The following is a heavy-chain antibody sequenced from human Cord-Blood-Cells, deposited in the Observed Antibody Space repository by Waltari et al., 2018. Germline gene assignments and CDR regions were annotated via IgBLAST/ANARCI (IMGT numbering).Heavy chain of an antibody. CDR1: GFTFSSFA. J-gene: IGHJ3*02. CDR2: ISYDGSNK. D-gene: IGHD6-6*01. V-gene: IGHV3-30*04. CDR3: ARGGSSSRSFDI. Sequence: QVQLVGPGGGVVQPGRSLRLSCAASGFTFSSFAMHWVLQAPGKGVEWVAVISYDGSNKYYADSVKGRFTISRDNSKNTLYLQMNSLRAEDTAVYYCARGGSSSRSFDILGQGTMVTVSS.